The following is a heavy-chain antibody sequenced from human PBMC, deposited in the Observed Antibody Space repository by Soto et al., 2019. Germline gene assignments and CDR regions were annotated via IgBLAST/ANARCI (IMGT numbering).Heavy chain of an antibody. CDR3: ARIIRTLAWDGVDV. V-gene: IGHV4-59*01. CDR1: AGSISSYY. D-gene: IGHD3-10*01. J-gene: IGHJ6*02. Sequence: QVQLQESGPGLVKASETLSLTCTVSAGSISSYYWGWIRQSPGKGLEWIGYIYNSGSTNYNPSLKSRLTMSVYTSKNQLTLTLSSVTAADTAVYYCARIIRTLAWDGVDVWGQGTRVTV. CDR2: IYNSGST.